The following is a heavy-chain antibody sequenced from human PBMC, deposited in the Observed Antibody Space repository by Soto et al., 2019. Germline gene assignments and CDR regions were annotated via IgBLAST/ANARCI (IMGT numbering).Heavy chain of an antibody. V-gene: IGHV3-20*04. D-gene: IGHD6-13*01. J-gene: IGHJ4*02. Sequence: EVVLVESGGSVVRPGGSLRLSCGASGFIFDDFSLSWVRQFPGKGLEWVAGINWDGSNEGYAESVKGRFTISRDNAKNSLYLQMSSLRTDDTAFYFCARDDRAAGALGFWGQGKLVTVSS. CDR3: ARDDRAAGALGF. CDR2: INWDGSNE. CDR1: GFIFDDFS.